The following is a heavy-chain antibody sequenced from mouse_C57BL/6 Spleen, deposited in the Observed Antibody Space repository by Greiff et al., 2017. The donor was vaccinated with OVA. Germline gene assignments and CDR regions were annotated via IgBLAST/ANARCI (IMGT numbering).Heavy chain of an antibody. Sequence: EVKVVESGGGLVKPGGSLKLSCAASGFTFSSYAMSWVRQTPEKRLEWVATISDGGSYTYYPDNVMGRFTISRDNAKNNLYLQMSHLKSEDTAMYYCAREELGTAGYFDVWGTGTTVTVSS. J-gene: IGHJ1*03. V-gene: IGHV5-4*01. CDR2: ISDGGSYT. D-gene: IGHD1-2*01. CDR1: GFTFSSYA. CDR3: AREELGTAGYFDV.